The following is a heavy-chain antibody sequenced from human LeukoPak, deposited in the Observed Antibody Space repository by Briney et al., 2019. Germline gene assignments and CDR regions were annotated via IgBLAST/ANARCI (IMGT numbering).Heavy chain of an antibody. CDR3: ARDFPPLYYFDY. CDR2: INAGNGNT. J-gene: IGHJ4*02. CDR1: GYTFTSYA. Sequence: GASVKVSCKASGYTFTSYAMHWVRQAPGQRLEWMGWINAGNGNTKYSQKFQGRVTITRDTSASTAYMELSSLRSEDTAVYYCARDFPPLYYFDYWGQGTLVTVSS. V-gene: IGHV1-3*01.